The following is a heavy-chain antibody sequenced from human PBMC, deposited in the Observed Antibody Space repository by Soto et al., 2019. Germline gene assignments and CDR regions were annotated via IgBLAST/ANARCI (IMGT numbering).Heavy chain of an antibody. CDR2: ISSSSSYI. V-gene: IGHV3-21*01. D-gene: IGHD3-16*02. CDR1: GFTFSSYS. CDR3: ATGPYDYVWGSYRHGFDY. J-gene: IGHJ4*02. Sequence: EVQLVESGGGLVKPGGSLRLSCAASGFTFSSYSMNWVRQAPGKGLEWVSSISSSSSYIYYADSVKGRFTISRDNAKNSLYLQMNSLRAEDTAVYYCATGPYDYVWGSYRHGFDYWGQGTLVTVSS.